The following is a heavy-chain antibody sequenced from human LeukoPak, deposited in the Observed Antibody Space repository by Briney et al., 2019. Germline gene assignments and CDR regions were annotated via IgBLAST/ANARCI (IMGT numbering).Heavy chain of an antibody. Sequence: GGSLRLSCAASGFTISYNYMTWVRQAPGKGLEWVSSIYTTGTTYYADSVKGRFTISRDSSKTTVFLQMNSQRVEDTAVYYCAAQDTFFDSWGQGTLVTVFS. CDR1: GFTISYNY. CDR3: AAQDTFFDS. D-gene: IGHD2-15*01. CDR2: IYTTGTT. V-gene: IGHV3-53*01. J-gene: IGHJ4*02.